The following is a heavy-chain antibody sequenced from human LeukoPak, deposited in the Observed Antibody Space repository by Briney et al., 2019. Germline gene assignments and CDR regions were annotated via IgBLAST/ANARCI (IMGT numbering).Heavy chain of an antibody. CDR2: VSGTSEYI. J-gene: IGHJ4*02. CDR1: GFTFSDYR. D-gene: IGHD6-19*01. CDR3: ARWYSSGWYSDY. Sequence: PGGSLRLSCVASGFTFSDYRIHWVRQAPGKGLEWVSSVSGTSEYIYYADSVRGRFTISRDNAKNTVYLQMNSLRAEDTAVYYCARWYSSGWYSDYWGQGTLVTVSS. V-gene: IGHV3-21*06.